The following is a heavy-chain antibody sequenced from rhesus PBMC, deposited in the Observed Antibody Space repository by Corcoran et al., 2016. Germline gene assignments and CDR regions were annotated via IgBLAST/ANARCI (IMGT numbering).Heavy chain of an antibody. Sequence: QVQLVQSGAEVKKPGSSVKVSCKASGYTFTDYYMHWVRQAPRQGLEWMGWIKPYNGNTKYAQKFQGRGTMTRDTATSTAYMELSRLRSEDTAVYYCASSSGSYYPMSLWGQGVLVTVSS. CDR3: ASSSGSYYPMSL. J-gene: IGHJ4*01. CDR2: IKPYNGNT. D-gene: IGHD3-16*01. CDR1: GYTFTDYY. V-gene: IGHV1S2*01.